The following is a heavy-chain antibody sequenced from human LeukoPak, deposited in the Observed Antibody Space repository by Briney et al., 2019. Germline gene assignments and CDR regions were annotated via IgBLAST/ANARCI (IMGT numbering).Heavy chain of an antibody. CDR1: GGSFSGYY. Sequence: SETLSLTCAVYGGSFSGYYWSWIRQPPGKGLEWIGEINHGGNTNYNPSLKSRVTISVDTSKNQFSLKLSSVTAADTAVYYCARGYERFLEWLYFDYWGQGTLVTVSS. J-gene: IGHJ4*02. V-gene: IGHV4-34*01. D-gene: IGHD3-3*01. CDR2: INHGGNT. CDR3: ARGYERFLEWLYFDY.